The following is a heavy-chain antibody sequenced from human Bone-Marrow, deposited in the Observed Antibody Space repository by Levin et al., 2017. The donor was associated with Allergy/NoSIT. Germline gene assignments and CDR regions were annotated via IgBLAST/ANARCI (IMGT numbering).Heavy chain of an antibody. V-gene: IGHV3-33*06. Sequence: GGSLRLSCAASGFNLSTYVMHWVRQAPGKGLEWVAVIWYDGSNKYYEDSVKGRFTISRDNPKNTVYLQMNSLRAEDTAVYYCAKIGYCFDGSCHSPPTDALDRWGQGTMVTVSS. D-gene: IGHD2-15*01. J-gene: IGHJ3*01. CDR3: AKIGYCFDGSCHSPPTDALDR. CDR2: IWYDGSNK. CDR1: GFNLSTYV.